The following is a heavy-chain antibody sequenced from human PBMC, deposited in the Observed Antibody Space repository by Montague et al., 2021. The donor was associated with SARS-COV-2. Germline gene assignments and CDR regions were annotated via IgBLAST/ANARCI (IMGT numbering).Heavy chain of an antibody. V-gene: IGHV4-39*01. CDR1: GGSISSSDYY. Sequence: SETLSLTCTVSGGSISSSDYYWGWIRQPPGKGLEWIGSVFFSGFTYYNPSLKSRVTIPVDTSKNQLSLKLSSATAADTAVYYCARVSISYDPDDASYGMDVWGQGTTVTVSS. CDR3: ARVSISYDPDDASYGMDV. J-gene: IGHJ6*02. D-gene: IGHD1-1*01. CDR2: VFFSGFT.